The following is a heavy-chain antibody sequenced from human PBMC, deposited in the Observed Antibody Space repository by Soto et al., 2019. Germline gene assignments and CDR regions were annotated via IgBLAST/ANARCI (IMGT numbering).Heavy chain of an antibody. CDR2: IKQDGSEK. J-gene: IGHJ4*01. Sequence: GGSLRLSCEASGFSFSSYWMSWVRLASGKGLVCVANIKQDGSEKCYLDSVMGPFTLSTDNAENTLQLHMSSLRNDDTDIYFCGRVAYGNGWIFGYWCQRSLVTVSS. CDR3: GRVAYGNGWIFGY. V-gene: IGHV3-7*03. CDR1: GFSFSSYW. D-gene: IGHD6-19*01.